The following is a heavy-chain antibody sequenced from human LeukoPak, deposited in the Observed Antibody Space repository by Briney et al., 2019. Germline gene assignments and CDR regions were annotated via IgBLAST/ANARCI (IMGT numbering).Heavy chain of an antibody. CDR2: VNQDGTQK. CDR1: GFTFNKYW. D-gene: IGHD3-3*01. CDR3: ARDSYDFWSGQNWFDP. Sequence: GGSLTLSCSASGFTFNKYWMSWIRQLPGQGLEWVANVNQDGTQKYYVDSVKGRFTNSRDNARNLLYLQMNSLRAEDTAVYYCARDSYDFWSGQNWFDPWGQGTLVTVSS. V-gene: IGHV3-7*01. J-gene: IGHJ5*02.